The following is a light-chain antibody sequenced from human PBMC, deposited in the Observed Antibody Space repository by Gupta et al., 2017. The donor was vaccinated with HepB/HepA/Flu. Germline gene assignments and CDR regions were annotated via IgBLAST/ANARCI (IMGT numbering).Light chain of an antibody. CDR2: AAS. CDR3: QQSKSFPPT. J-gene: IGKJ3*01. V-gene: IGKV1-12*01. CDR1: QHISRW. Sequence: MIQSPSPVSASIGDRVTTTCRASQHISRWLAWYRQKTGKAPRILIYAASSLQSGVPSKFSGGGACTEVTLTIRNRQPDDVATYYCQQSKSFPPTFGPGTKVEIK.